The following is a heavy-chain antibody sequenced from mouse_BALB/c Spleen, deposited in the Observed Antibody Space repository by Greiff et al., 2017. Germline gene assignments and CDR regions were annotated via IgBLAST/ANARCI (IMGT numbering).Heavy chain of an antibody. CDR1: GYSIPSDYA. CDR2: ISYSGST. V-gene: IGHV3-2*02. CDR3: ARGLTTVGGDY. D-gene: IGHD1-1*01. Sequence: EVKLEESGPGLVKPSQSLSLTCTVTGYSIPSDYAWNWIRQFPGNKLEWMGYISYSGSTSYNPSLKSRISITRDTSKNQFFLQLNSVTTEDTATYYCARGLTTVGGDYWGQGTTLTVSS. J-gene: IGHJ2*01.